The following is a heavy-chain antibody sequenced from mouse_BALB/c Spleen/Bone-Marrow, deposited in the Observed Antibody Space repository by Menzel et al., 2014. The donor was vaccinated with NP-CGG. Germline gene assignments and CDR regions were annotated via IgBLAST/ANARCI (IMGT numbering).Heavy chain of an antibody. V-gene: IGHV4-1*02. Sequence: EVKLQESGGGLVQPGGSLKLSCAASGFDFSRYWMSWVRQAPGKGLEWIGGINPDSSTINYTPSLKDKFIISTDNAKNTLYLQMSKVRSEDTALYYCASLHYYGFFAYWGQGTLVTVSA. CDR3: ASLHYYGFFAY. J-gene: IGHJ3*01. CDR2: INPDSSTI. D-gene: IGHD1-2*01. CDR1: GFDFSRYW.